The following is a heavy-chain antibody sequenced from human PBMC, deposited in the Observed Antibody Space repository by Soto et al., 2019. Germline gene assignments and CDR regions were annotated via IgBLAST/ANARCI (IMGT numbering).Heavy chain of an antibody. V-gene: IGHV4-59*01. CDR3: ARDHGSGWYDY. CDR1: GCSISSYY. D-gene: IGHD6-19*01. J-gene: IGHJ4*02. Sequence: SETLSLTCTVSGCSISSYYWSWIRQPPGKGLEWIGYIYYSGSTNYNPSLKSRVTISVDTSKNQFSLKLSSVTAADTAVYYCARDHGSGWYDYWGQGTLVTVSS. CDR2: IYYSGST.